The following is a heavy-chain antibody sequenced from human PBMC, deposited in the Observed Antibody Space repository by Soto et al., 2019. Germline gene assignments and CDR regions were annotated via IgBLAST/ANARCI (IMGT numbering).Heavy chain of an antibody. CDR3: ARSREATFDY. J-gene: IGHJ4*02. CDR1: GGSISSSSYY. V-gene: IGHV4-39*01. Sequence: SETLSLTCTVSGGSISSSSYYWGWIRQPPGKGLEWIGSIYYSGSTYYNPSLKSRVTISVDTSKNQFSLKLSSVTAADTAVYYCARSREATFDYWGQGTLVTVSS. CDR2: IYYSGST.